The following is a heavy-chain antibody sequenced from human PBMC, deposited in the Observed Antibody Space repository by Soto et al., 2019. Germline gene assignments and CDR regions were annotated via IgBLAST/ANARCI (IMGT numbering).Heavy chain of an antibody. Sequence: SETKSLTYSFSGYYIHFGFYYWTWIRQRPGKGLEWMGYIYYTGKTYYNPSLESRLTMSVDRSKNQFSLRLTSVTAADTAVYFSGSDLTSNANCIDPWGQGTLVTVSS. J-gene: IGHJ5*02. D-gene: IGHD2-2*01. CDR1: GYYIHFGFYY. CDR3: GSDLTSNANCIDP. CDR2: IYYTGKT. V-gene: IGHV4-30-4*01.